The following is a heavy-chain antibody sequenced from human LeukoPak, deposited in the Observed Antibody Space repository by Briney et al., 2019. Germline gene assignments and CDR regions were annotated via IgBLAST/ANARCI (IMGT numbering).Heavy chain of an antibody. V-gene: IGHV2-5*02. J-gene: IGHJ3*02. CDR2: LYWDDDK. D-gene: IGHD3-22*01. CDR3: TYSRPQRIIMRVVAPMGAFDI. CDR1: GFSLNTSGVG. Sequence: SGPTLVNPTQTLTLTCTFSGFSLNTSGVGVGWIRQPPGKALEWLALLYWDDDKRYSPSLKSRLTITKDTSKNQVVLTMTNMDPVDTARYLCTYSRPQRIIMRVVAPMGAFDIGGQGTMVTVSS.